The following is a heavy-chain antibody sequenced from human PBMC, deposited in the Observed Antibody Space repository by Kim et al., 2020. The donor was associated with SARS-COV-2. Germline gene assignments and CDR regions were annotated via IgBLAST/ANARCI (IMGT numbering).Heavy chain of an antibody. D-gene: IGHD3-10*01. CDR3: ARTRSGSGSP. V-gene: IGHV4-34*01. CDR2: INHSGST. Sequence: SETLSLTCAVYGGSFSGYYWSWIRQPPGKGLEWIGEINHSGSTNYNPSLKSRVTISVDTSKNQFSLKLSSVTAADTAVYYCARTRSGSGSPWGPGTLVT. CDR1: GGSFSGYY. J-gene: IGHJ5*02.